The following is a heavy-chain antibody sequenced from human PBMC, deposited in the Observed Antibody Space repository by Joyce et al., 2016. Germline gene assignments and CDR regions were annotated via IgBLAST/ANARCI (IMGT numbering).Heavy chain of an antibody. CDR3: TREAPGVTVFDY. CDR1: GGSISPYY. J-gene: IGHJ4*02. Sequence: QVQLQESGPGLVKPSETLSLTCTVSGGSISPYYWSWIRPPPGKGLEWIGYVSYTGSTNYNPSLESRLSISVDKANNQFSLKLTSMTTTDTAVYYCTREAPGVTVFDYWGQGTLVTVSS. V-gene: IGHV4-59*12. CDR2: VSYTGST. D-gene: IGHD3-3*01.